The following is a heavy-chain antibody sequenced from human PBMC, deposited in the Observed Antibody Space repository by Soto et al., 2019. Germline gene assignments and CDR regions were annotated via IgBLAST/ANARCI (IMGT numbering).Heavy chain of an antibody. Sequence: ASVKVSCKASGGTFSSYTISWVRQAPGQGLEWMGGIIPIFGTANYAQKFQGRVTITADESTSTAYMELSSLRSEDTAVYYCARVQSGYYDYWGQGTLVTVSS. CDR2: IIPIFGTA. J-gene: IGHJ4*02. D-gene: IGHD3-3*01. CDR3: ARVQSGYYDY. V-gene: IGHV1-69*13. CDR1: GGTFSSYT.